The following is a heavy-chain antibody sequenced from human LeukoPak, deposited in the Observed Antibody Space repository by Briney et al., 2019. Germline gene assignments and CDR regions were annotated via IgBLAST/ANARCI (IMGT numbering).Heavy chain of an antibody. CDR1: GGSFSGYY. Sequence: ASETLSLTCAVYGGSFSGYYWSWIRQPPGKGLEWIGEINHSGSTNYNPSLKSRVTISVDTSKNQFSLKLSSVTAADTAVYYCARRRVGFYFDYWGQGTLVTVSS. CDR3: ARRRVGFYFDY. D-gene: IGHD1-26*01. V-gene: IGHV4-34*01. J-gene: IGHJ4*02. CDR2: INHSGST.